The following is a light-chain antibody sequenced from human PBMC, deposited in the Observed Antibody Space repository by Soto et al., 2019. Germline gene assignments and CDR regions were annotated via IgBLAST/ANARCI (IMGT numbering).Light chain of an antibody. J-gene: IGLJ3*02. CDR1: SSDVGGYNY. CDR2: DVN. CDR3: GSYAGSNTWV. Sequence: QSALTQPRSVSGSPGQSVTISCTGTSSDVGGYNYVSWYQQHPGKAPKLMIYDVNKRPSGVPDRFSGSKSGNTASLTISGLQAGDEADYCCGSYAGSNTWVFGGGTKVTVL. V-gene: IGLV2-11*01.